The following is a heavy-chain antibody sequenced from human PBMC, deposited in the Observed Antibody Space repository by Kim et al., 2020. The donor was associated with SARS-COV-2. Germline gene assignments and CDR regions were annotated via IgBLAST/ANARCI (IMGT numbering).Heavy chain of an antibody. CDR3: ARAERPVNWFDP. CDR2: IYTSGST. Sequence: SETLSLTCTVSGGSISSGSYYWSWIRQPAGKGLEWIGRIYTSGSTNYNPSLKSRVTISVDTSKNQFSLKLSSVTAADTAVYYCARAERPVNWFDPWGQGTLVTVSS. CDR1: GGSISSGSYY. V-gene: IGHV4-61*02. J-gene: IGHJ5*02. D-gene: IGHD1-1*01.